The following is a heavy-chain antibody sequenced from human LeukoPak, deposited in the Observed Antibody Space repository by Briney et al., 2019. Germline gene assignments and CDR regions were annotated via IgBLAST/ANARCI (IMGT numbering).Heavy chain of an antibody. CDR3: GLGYCTGATCHPYS. Sequence: GVSLRLSCAASGFTVSNYAMHWVRQAPGKGLEWVAVISYDGSNKYYADSVKGRFTLSRDNSKNTLYLQMNSLRAEDTAVYYCGLGYCTGATCHPYSWGQGTLVTVSS. V-gene: IGHV3-30*03. J-gene: IGHJ4*02. CDR2: ISYDGSNK. CDR1: GFTVSNYA. D-gene: IGHD2-8*02.